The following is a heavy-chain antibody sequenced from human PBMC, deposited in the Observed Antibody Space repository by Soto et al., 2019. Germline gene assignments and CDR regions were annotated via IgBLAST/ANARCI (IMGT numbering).Heavy chain of an antibody. D-gene: IGHD3-22*01. J-gene: IGHJ4*02. CDR2: ISGSGGST. CDR3: AKDHDSSGYYYEGFDY. Sequence: GGSLRLSCAASGFTFSSYAMSWVRQAPGKGLEWVSAISGSGGSTYYADSVKGRFTISRDNSKNTLYLQMNSLRAEDTAVYYCAKDHDSSGYYYEGFDYWGQGTLVTVS. CDR1: GFTFSSYA. V-gene: IGHV3-23*01.